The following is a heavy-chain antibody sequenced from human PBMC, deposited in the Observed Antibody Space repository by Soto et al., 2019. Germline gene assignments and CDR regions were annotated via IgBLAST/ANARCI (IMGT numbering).Heavy chain of an antibody. D-gene: IGHD3-3*01. J-gene: IGHJ5*02. CDR1: GGTFSSYA. CDR2: IIPIFGTA. Sequence: ASVKVSCKASGGTFSSYAISWVRQAPGQGLEWMGGIIPIFGTANYAQKFQGRVTITADESTSTAYMELSSLRSEDTAVYYCARGDFWSGDTHSWFDPWGQGTLVTVSS. V-gene: IGHV1-69*13. CDR3: ARGDFWSGDTHSWFDP.